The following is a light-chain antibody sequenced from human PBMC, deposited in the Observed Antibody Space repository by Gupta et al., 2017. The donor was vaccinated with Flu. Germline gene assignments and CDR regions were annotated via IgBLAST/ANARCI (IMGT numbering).Light chain of an antibody. Sequence: DIQMTQPPSSLSASVGDRVTITCRASQSISNYLNWYQQKPGKAPKLLIYAASSLQSGVPSRFSGSGSGTDFTLTISSLQPEDFATYYCQQSYSTSWAFGQGTKVEIK. CDR2: AAS. J-gene: IGKJ1*01. CDR1: QSISNY. CDR3: QQSYSTSWA. V-gene: IGKV1-39*01.